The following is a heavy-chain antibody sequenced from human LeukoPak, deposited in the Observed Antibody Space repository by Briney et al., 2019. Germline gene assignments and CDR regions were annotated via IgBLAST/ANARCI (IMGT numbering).Heavy chain of an antibody. D-gene: IGHD2-8*01. V-gene: IGHV4-39*01. J-gene: IGHJ4*02. Sequence: SETLSLTCTVSGGSISSSSYSWGWIRQPPGKGLEWIGSIYYSGSTYYNPSLKSRVTISVDTSKNQFSLKLSSVTAADTAVYYCASLKRKIGYCTNGVCYSGLDYWGQGTLVTVSS. CDR2: IYYSGST. CDR1: GGSISSSSYS. CDR3: ASLKRKIGYCTNGVCYSGLDY.